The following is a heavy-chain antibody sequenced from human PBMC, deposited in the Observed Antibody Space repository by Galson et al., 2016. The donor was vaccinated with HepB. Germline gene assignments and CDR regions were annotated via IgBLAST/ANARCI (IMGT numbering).Heavy chain of an antibody. CDR2: ISYDAAND. D-gene: IGHD3-10*01. J-gene: IGHJ3*02. V-gene: IGHV3-30*18. CDR3: AKGGKWFGGSAFDI. Sequence: SLRLSCAASGFTFSNYGMHWVRQAPGKGLEWVAVISYDAANDYYADSVKGRFPISRDTTKNTYLQMNSLRPEDTAVYYCAKGGKWFGGSAFDIWGQGTMVTVSS. CDR1: GFTFSNYG.